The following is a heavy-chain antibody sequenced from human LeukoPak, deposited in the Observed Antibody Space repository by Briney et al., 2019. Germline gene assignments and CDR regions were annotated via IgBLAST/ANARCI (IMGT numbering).Heavy chain of an antibody. CDR1: GYTFTGYY. V-gene: IGHV1-2*02. D-gene: IGHD6-6*01. J-gene: IGHJ5*02. CDR3: ALGDSSSSPPNNWFDP. Sequence: ASVKVSCKASGYTFTGYYMHWVRQAPGQGLEWMGWINPNSGGTNYAQKFQGRVTMTRDTSISTAYMELSRLRSDDTAVYYCALGDSSSSPPNNWFDPWGQGTLVTVSS. CDR2: INPNSGGT.